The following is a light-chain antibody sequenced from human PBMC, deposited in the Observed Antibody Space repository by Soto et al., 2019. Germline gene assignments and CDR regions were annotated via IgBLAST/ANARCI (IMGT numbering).Light chain of an antibody. CDR1: SSDVGAYNY. V-gene: IGLV2-14*01. CDR3: SSYTTSNTCV. CDR2: EVT. J-gene: IGLJ1*01. Sequence: QSALTQPASVSGSPGQSITISCTGTSSDVGAYNYVSWYQQHPGEAPKLIIYEVTNRPSGISNRFSGSKSGNTASLTISGLQVEDEDDFYCSSYTTSNTCVFGTGTKVTV.